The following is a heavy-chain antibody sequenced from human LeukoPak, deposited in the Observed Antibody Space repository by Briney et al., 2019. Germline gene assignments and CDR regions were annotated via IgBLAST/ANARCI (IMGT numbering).Heavy chain of an antibody. V-gene: IGHV4-39*01. CDR2: IYYSGST. CDR1: GGSISSSNYY. D-gene: IGHD2-2*01. Sequence: SETLSLTCTVSGGSISSSNYYWGWIRQPPGKGLELLGNIYYSGSTYYNPSLKSPVTISVDMSKNQFSLKLSSVTAADTAVYYCARLSSSWPNQFDYWGQGTPVTVSS. J-gene: IGHJ4*02. CDR3: ARLSSSWPNQFDY.